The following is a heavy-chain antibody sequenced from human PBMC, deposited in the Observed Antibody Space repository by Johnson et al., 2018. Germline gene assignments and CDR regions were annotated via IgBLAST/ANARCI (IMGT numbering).Heavy chain of an antibody. J-gene: IGHJ6*02. CDR1: GGSISSYY. CDR3: ARLQAGVDDFWMGYYYGMDV. V-gene: IGHV4-59*01. D-gene: IGHD3-3*01. Sequence: QVQLQESGPGLVKPSETLSLTCTVSGGSISSYYWSWIRQPPGKGLEWLGYIYYSGSTNYNPPLQSRVTIAVDTSKNQFSLTLSSGTDADTGVYYCARLQAGVDDFWMGYYYGMDVGGQGTTVTVSS. CDR2: IYYSGST.